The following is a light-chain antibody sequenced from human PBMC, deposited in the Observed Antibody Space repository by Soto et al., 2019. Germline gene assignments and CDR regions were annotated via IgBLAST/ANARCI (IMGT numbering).Light chain of an antibody. J-gene: IGKJ4*01. CDR2: GAY. V-gene: IGKV3-20*01. CDR3: QQYGDSPLT. Sequence: EIVLTQSPATLSLSPGERASLSCRASQSVSSYLAWYQQKPGQAPRLLIYGAYTRATGITDRFSGSGSGTDFTLTISRLEPEDFAVYHCQQYGDSPLTVGEGTKVEIK. CDR1: QSVSSY.